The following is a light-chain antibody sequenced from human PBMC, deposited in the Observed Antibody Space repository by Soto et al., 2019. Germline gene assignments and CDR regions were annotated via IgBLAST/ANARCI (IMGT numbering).Light chain of an antibody. CDR3: CSYAGSSTYV. Sequence: QSVLTQPASVSGSPGQSITISCTGTSSDVGSYNLVSWYQQHPGKAPKLMIYEGSKRPSGVSNRFSGSKSGNTASLTISGLQAEDEADYYCCSYAGSSTYVLGTGTKVTDL. V-gene: IGLV2-23*01. CDR2: EGS. J-gene: IGLJ1*01. CDR1: SSDVGSYNL.